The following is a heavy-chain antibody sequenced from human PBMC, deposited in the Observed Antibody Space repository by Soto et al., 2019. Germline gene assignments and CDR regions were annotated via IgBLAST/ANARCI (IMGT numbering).Heavy chain of an antibody. CDR3: ARLYQPLRGHFDY. D-gene: IGHD2-2*01. J-gene: IGHJ4*02. V-gene: IGHV5-51*01. CDR1: GYSFTRYW. Sequence: GESLTISCTWAGYSFTRYWIGWVRQMPGKGLEWMGIIYPGDSDTRYSPSFQGQVTISADKSISTAYLQWSSLKASDTAMYYCARLYQPLRGHFDYWGQGTLVTVSS. CDR2: IYPGDSDT.